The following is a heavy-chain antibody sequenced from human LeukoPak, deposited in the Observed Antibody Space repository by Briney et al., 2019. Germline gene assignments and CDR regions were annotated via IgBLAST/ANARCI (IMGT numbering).Heavy chain of an antibody. CDR2: IYYSGST. Sequence: SETLSLTCAVYGGSFSGYYWSWIRQPPGKGLEWIGTIYYSGSTYYNPSLKSRVTISVDTSKNQFSLKLSSVTAADTAVYYCARIDDFWSGYNPIDYWGQGTLVTVS. V-gene: IGHV4-34*01. D-gene: IGHD3-3*01. J-gene: IGHJ4*02. CDR1: GGSFSGYY. CDR3: ARIDDFWSGYNPIDY.